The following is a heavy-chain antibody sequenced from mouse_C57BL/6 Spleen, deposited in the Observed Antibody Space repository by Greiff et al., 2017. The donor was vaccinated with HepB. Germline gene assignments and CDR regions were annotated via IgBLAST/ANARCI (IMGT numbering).Heavy chain of an antibody. Sequence: QVQLQQSGPGLVQPSQSLSITCTVSGFSLTSYGVHWVRQSPGKGLEWLGVIWSGGSTDYNAAFISRLSISKDNSKSQVFFKMNSLQADDTAIYYCASNLITPFDYWGQGTTLTVSS. CDR3: ASNLITPFDY. CDR2: IWSGGST. CDR1: GFSLTSYG. J-gene: IGHJ2*01. D-gene: IGHD1-1*01. V-gene: IGHV2-2*01.